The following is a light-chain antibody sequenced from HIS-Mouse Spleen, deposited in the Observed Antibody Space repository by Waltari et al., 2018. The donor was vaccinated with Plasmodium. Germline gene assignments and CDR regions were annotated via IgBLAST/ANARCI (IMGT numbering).Light chain of an antibody. CDR1: QSVSSN. Sequence: IVMTQSPATLSVSPGDRATLSCRASQSVSSNLSWYQQKPGQAPRLLIYGASTRATGIPARFSGSGSGTEFTLTISSLQSEEFAVYYCQQYNNWSFTFGPGTKVDIK. CDR3: QQYNNWSFT. CDR2: GAS. J-gene: IGKJ3*01. V-gene: IGKV3-15*01.